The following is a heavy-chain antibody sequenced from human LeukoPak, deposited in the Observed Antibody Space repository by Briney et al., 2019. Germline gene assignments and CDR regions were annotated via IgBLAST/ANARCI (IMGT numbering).Heavy chain of an antibody. J-gene: IGHJ4*02. Sequence: PGGSLRLSCAASGFTFSDYYMSWIRQAPGKGLEWVSYISGRGASIYYADSVKGRFTISRDNAKNSLYLQMNSLRAEDTAVYYCARVMMVAATESFDYWGQGTLVTVSS. CDR1: GFTFSDYY. CDR2: ISGRGASI. V-gene: IGHV3-11*04. D-gene: IGHD2-15*01. CDR3: ARVMMVAATESFDY.